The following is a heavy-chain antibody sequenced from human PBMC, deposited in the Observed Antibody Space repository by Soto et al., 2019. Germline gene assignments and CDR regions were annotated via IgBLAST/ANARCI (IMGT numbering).Heavy chain of an antibody. CDR2: ISGSGGST. Sequence: LRLSCAASGFTFSSYAMSWVRQAPGKGLEWVSAISGSGGSTYYADSVKGRFTISRDNSKNTLYLQMNSLRAEDTAVYYCAKDSFLEWSPPNGYGMDVWGQGTTVTVSS. CDR3: AKDSFLEWSPPNGYGMDV. J-gene: IGHJ6*02. D-gene: IGHD3-3*01. V-gene: IGHV3-23*01. CDR1: GFTFSSYA.